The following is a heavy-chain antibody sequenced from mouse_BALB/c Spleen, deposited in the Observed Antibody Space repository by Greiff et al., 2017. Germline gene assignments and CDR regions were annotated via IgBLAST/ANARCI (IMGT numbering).Heavy chain of an antibody. CDR2: INSNGGST. Sequence: EVQGVESGGGLVKLGGSLKLSCAASGFTFSSYYMSWVRQTPEKRLELVAAINSNGGSTYYPDTVKGRFTISRDNAKNTLYLQMSSLKSEDTALYYCARHDDGYSAWFAYWGQGTLVTVSA. J-gene: IGHJ3*01. CDR1: GFTFSSYY. CDR3: ARHDDGYSAWFAY. V-gene: IGHV5-6-2*01. D-gene: IGHD2-3*01.